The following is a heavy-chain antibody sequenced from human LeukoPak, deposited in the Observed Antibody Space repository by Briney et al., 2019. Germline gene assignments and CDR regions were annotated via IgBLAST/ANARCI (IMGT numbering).Heavy chain of an antibody. V-gene: IGHV4-31*03. D-gene: IGHD3-9*01. J-gene: IGHJ4*02. CDR2: IYYSGST. CDR1: GGSISSGGYY. CDR3: AREQRGHYDILTGYFDY. Sequence: SETLSLTCTVSGGSISSGGYYWSWIRQHPGKGLEWIGYIYYSGSTYYNPSLKSRVTISVDTSKNRFSLKLSSVTAADTAVYYCAREQRGHYDILTGYFDYWGQGTLVTVSS.